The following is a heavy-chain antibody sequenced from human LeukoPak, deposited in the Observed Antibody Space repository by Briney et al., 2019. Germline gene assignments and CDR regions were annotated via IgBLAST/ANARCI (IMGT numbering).Heavy chain of an antibody. CDR3: AQTDGGGYGDHGAFDI. D-gene: IGHD4-17*01. CDR1: GGSISSGGYS. CDR2: IYHSGST. J-gene: IGHJ3*02. Sequence: PSETLSLTCAVSGGSISSGGYSWSWIRQPPGKGLEWIGYIYHSGSTYYNPSLKSRVTISVDRSKNQFSLKLSSVTAADTAVYYCAQTDGGGYGDHGAFDIWGQGTMVTVSS. V-gene: IGHV4-30-2*01.